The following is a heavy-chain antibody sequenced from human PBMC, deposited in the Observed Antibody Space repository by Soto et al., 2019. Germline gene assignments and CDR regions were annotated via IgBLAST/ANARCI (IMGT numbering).Heavy chain of an antibody. Sequence: EVQLVESGGGLVQPGGSLRLSCAASGFTVSNNYMNWVRQAPGKGLEWVSVVYSGGDTYYADSVKGRFTISRDNSKNTLSLQMNSLRAEDTAIYYCATHPSSGYWGQGTRVTVSS. CDR2: VYSGGDT. V-gene: IGHV3-66*01. J-gene: IGHJ4*02. CDR1: GFTVSNNY. CDR3: ATHPSSGY. D-gene: IGHD6-25*01.